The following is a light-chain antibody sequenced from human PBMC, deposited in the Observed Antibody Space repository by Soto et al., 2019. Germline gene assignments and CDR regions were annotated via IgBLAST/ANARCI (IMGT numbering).Light chain of an antibody. V-gene: IGKV1-5*01. CDR3: QHYNSYPWT. Sequence: DIQMTQSPSTLSASIGDRVTITCRASQTINNWFAWYQQKPGKAPNLLIYHASNLETGVPSRFSGSAFGTEFTLTISSLQPDDFAPYYCQHYNSYPWTFGQGTKVEIK. J-gene: IGKJ1*01. CDR2: HAS. CDR1: QTINNW.